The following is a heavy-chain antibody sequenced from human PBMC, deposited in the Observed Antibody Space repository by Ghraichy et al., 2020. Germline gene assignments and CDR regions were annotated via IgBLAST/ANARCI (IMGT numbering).Heavy chain of an antibody. J-gene: IGHJ2*01. CDR2: ISGSGGST. V-gene: IGHV3-23*01. CDR3: AKERRGYSYGYGTARGYFDL. D-gene: IGHD5-18*01. Sequence: GGSLRLSCAASGFTFSSYAMSWVRQAPGKGLEWVSAISGSGGSTYYADSVKGRFTISRDNSKNTLYLLMNSLRAEDTAVYYCAKERRGYSYGYGTARGYFDLWGRGTLVTVSS. CDR1: GFTFSSYA.